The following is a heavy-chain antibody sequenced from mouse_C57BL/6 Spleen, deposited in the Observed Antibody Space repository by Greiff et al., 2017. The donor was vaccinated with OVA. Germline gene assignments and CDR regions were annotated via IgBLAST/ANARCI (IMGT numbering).Heavy chain of an antibody. J-gene: IGHJ2*01. CDR1: GFNIKDYY. Sequence: EVKLMESGAELVKPGASVKLSCTASGFNIKDYYMHWVKQRTEQGLEWIGRIDPEDGETKYAPKFQGKATITADTSSNTAYLQLSSLTSEDSAVYFCARWHYYGSSYGGYFDYWGQGTTLTVSS. D-gene: IGHD1-1*01. CDR2: IDPEDGET. V-gene: IGHV14-2*01. CDR3: ARWHYYGSSYGGYFDY.